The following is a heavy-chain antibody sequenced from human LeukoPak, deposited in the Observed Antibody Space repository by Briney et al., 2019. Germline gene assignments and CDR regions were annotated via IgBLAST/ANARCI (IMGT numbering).Heavy chain of an antibody. J-gene: IGHJ4*02. CDR1: GFAFSDYW. V-gene: IGHV3-7*01. CDR3: VRDGGVSGYDLLDY. CDR2: IKQDGSKE. Sequence: PGGSLRLSCAASGFAFSDYWMTWVRQAPGKGLEWVAHIKQDGSKEHYMDSVKARFTISRDNAKNSLSLQMNSLRAEDTAVYYCVRDGGVSGYDLLDYWGQGTLVTVSS. D-gene: IGHD5-12*01.